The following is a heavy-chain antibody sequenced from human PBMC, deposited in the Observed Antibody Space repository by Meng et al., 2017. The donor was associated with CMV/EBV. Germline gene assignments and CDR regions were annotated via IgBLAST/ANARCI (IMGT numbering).Heavy chain of an antibody. CDR3: ARGTLNRGYIVVVPAATQDFTWFDP. CDR1: GYTFTGYY. Sequence: ASVKVSCKASGYTFTGYYMHWVRQAPGQGLEWMGWINPNSGGTNYAQKFQGRVTMTRDTSISTAYMELSRLRSDDTAVYYCARGTLNRGYIVVVPAATQDFTWFDPWGQGTLVTVSS. D-gene: IGHD2-2*01. CDR2: INPNSGGT. V-gene: IGHV1-2*02. J-gene: IGHJ5*02.